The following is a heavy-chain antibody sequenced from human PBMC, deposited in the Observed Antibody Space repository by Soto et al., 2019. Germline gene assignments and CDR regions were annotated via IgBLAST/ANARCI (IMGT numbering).Heavy chain of an antibody. D-gene: IGHD3-22*01. CDR1: VGTFSNYG. CDR2: IIPIFGTA. Sequence: QVQLVQSGAEVKKPGSSVKVSCKASVGTFSNYGVNGVRQAPGQGLEWMGGIIPIFGTAKYAQKFQGRVTITADDSTRTAYMELSSLRSEDTAVYYCARDGTLYDSSAYYYLYWGQGTLVTVSS. V-gene: IGHV1-69*01. J-gene: IGHJ4*02. CDR3: ARDGTLYDSSAYYYLY.